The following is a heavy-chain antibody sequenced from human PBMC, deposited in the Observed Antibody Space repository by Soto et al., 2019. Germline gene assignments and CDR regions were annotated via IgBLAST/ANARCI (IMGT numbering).Heavy chain of an antibody. Sequence: QVQLVQSGAEVKKPGASVKVSCKASGYTFTGYYMHWVRQAPGQGLKWMGWINPNSGGTNYAQKFQGWVTMTRDTSISTAYMELSRLRSDDTAVYYCARGPRYCSGGSCPPYYYYGMDVWGQGTTVTVSS. CDR3: ARGPRYCSGGSCPPYYYYGMDV. D-gene: IGHD2-15*01. V-gene: IGHV1-2*04. J-gene: IGHJ6*02. CDR1: GYTFTGYY. CDR2: INPNSGGT.